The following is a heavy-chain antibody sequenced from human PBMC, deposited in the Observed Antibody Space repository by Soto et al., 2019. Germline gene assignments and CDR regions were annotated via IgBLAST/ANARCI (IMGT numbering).Heavy chain of an antibody. CDR1: GYTFTSYG. Sequence: QVQLVQSGAEVKKPGASVKVSCKASGYTFTSYGISWVRQAPGQGLEWMGWNSAYTGNTNYAQKLQGRVTMTTDTSTRTAYMELRSLRSDDTAVYYCARVYRITMVRGELSEYWGQGTLVTVSS. J-gene: IGHJ4*02. CDR3: ARVYRITMVRGELSEY. D-gene: IGHD3-10*01. CDR2: NSAYTGNT. V-gene: IGHV1-18*01.